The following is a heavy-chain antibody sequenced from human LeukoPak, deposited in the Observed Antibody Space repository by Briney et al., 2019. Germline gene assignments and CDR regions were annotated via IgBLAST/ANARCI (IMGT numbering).Heavy chain of an antibody. CDR1: GGSISSDY. CDR3: AREALIEGFYYYMDV. Sequence: PSETLSLTCTVSGGSISSDYWSWIRQPAGKGLEWIGRIYTSGSTNYNPSLKSRVTMSIDTSKNRFFLKLTSVTAADTAVYYCAREALIEGFYYYMDVWGKGTTVIVSS. V-gene: IGHV4-4*07. CDR2: IYTSGST. J-gene: IGHJ6*03. D-gene: IGHD3-22*01.